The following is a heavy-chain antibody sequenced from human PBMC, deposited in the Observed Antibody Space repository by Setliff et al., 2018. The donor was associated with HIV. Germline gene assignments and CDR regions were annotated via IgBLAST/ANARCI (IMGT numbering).Heavy chain of an antibody. V-gene: IGHV4-39*01. CDR1: GGSISRRDYC. CDR3: ARHSIAVVIGVPERDDAFDI. CDR2: VYYTWNT. J-gene: IGHJ3*02. D-gene: IGHD2-21*01. Sequence: LSLTCTVSGGSISRRDYCWGWIRQPPGKGLEWIGSVYYTWNTYYNPPLKSRVTVSVDTSKNQFSLKLSSVTAADTAVYYCARHSIAVVIGVPERDDAFDIWGHGTMVTVSS.